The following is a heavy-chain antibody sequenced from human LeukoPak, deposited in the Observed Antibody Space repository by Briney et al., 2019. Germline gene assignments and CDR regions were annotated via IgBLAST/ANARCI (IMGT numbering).Heavy chain of an antibody. CDR1: GGTFSSYA. CDR3: AGAWTIAAV. J-gene: IGHJ4*02. V-gene: IGHV1-69*04. D-gene: IGHD6-13*01. Sequence: GASVKASCKASGGTFSSYAISWVRQAPGQGLEWMGRIIPILGIANYAQKFQGRVSITGDTSASTAYMELSSLRSEDTAVYYCAGAWTIAAVWGQGTLVTVSS. CDR2: IIPILGIA.